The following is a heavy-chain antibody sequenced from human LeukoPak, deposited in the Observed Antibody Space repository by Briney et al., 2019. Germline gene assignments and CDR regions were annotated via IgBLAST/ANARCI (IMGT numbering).Heavy chain of an antibody. D-gene: IGHD4-11*01. CDR3: ARRTTVTWIYFDY. V-gene: IGHV4-39*01. Sequence: PSETLSLTCTVSGVSISSAAYYWGWVRQPPGKGLEWIGSIFYTGSTYYNPSLNSRVTMSIATSKNQFSLKLTSVTAAETAVYYCARRTTVTWIYFDYWGQGTLVTVSS. CDR1: GVSISSAAYY. CDR2: IFYTGST. J-gene: IGHJ4*02.